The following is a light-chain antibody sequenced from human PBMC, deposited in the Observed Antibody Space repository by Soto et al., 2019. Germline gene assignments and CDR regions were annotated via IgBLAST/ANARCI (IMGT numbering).Light chain of an antibody. CDR1: QGISSY. J-gene: IGKJ1*01. V-gene: IGKV1-9*01. Sequence: IQLTQSPSSLSASVGDRVTITCRASQGISSYFAWYQQKPGKAPKVLIYAASTLQSGVPPRFSGSGSGTDFTLTVESLQPEDFATYYCQQGYSNPWTFGQGTKV. CDR3: QQGYSNPWT. CDR2: AAS.